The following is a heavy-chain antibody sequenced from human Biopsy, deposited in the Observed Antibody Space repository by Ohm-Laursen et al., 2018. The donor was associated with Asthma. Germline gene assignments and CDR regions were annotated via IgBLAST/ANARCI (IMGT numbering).Heavy chain of an antibody. CDR2: IYYSGTT. CDR1: SGSGGYMRSGNYY. J-gene: IGHJ6*02. D-gene: IGHD6-13*01. V-gene: IGHV4-39*01. CDR3: VRGSSSWHHGPFHYYYGLDV. Sequence: VTLSLTCSLSSGSGGYMRSGNYYWGWIRQPPGKGLEWIGSIYYSGTTYYNPSLESRVTVSADTQKNQFSLKLTSVTAADTAVYYCVRGSSSWHHGPFHYYYGLDVWGQGTTVTVS.